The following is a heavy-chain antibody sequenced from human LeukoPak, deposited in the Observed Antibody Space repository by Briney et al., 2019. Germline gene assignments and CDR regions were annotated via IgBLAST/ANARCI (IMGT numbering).Heavy chain of an antibody. CDR2: IKQDGSEK. J-gene: IGHJ6*03. CDR3: ARDREGYQLPQMHHYYYMDV. V-gene: IGHV3-7*01. CDR1: GFAFSSYW. Sequence: GGSLRLSCVASGFAFSSYWMNWVRQAPGKGLEWVANIKQDGSEKYYVDSVKGRFTISRDNAKNSLYLQMNSLRAEDTAVYYCARDREGYQLPQMHHYYYMDVWGKGTTVTISS. D-gene: IGHD2-2*01.